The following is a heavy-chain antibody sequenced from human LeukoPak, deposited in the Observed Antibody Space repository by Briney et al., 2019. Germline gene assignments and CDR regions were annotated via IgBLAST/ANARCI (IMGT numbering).Heavy chain of an antibody. CDR2: ISGSGGST. D-gene: IGHD5-12*01. V-gene: IGHV3-23*01. CDR1: GFTFSSYA. CDR3: AKDRGYSGYVILDY. J-gene: IGHJ4*02. Sequence: GGSLRLSCVASGFTFSSYAMSWVRQAPGKGLEWVSAISGSGGSTYYADSVKGRFTISRDNSKNTLYVQMNSLRPEDTAVYYCAKDRGYSGYVILDYWGQGTLVTVSS.